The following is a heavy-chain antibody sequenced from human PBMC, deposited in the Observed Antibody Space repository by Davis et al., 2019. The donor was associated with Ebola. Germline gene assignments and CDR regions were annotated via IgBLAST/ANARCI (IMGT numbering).Heavy chain of an antibody. D-gene: IGHD6-6*01. CDR2: ISYEGSNK. J-gene: IGHJ6*02. CDR1: GFTFSSYG. V-gene: IGHV3-30*18. Sequence: GESLKIPCAASGFTFSSYGMHWVRQAPGKGLEWVAVISYEGSNKYYADYVKGRFTISRDNSKNTLYLQMNSLRAEDTAVYYCAKDLVHALYYYGMDVWGQGTTVTVSS. CDR3: AKDLVHALYYYGMDV.